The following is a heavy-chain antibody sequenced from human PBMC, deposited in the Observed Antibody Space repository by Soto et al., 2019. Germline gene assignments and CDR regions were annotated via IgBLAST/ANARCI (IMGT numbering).Heavy chain of an antibody. CDR2: ISSTGDRT. CDR1: GFTFKNYI. D-gene: IGHD3-10*01. V-gene: IGHV3-21*01. CDR3: ARDGDYGTHEESPFDY. Sequence: PGGSLRLSCGASGFTFKNYIMNWVRQNPGKGLEWVSSISSTGDRTHYADSVKGRFTISRDNANSSLFLQMNGLRAGDTAMYYCARDGDYGTHEESPFDYWGQGALVTVSS. J-gene: IGHJ4*02.